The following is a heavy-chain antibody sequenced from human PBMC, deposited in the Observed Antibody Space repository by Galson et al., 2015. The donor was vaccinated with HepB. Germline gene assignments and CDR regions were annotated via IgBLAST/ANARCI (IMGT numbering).Heavy chain of an antibody. CDR3: AKFSAGGDSLLAHFDA. V-gene: IGHV3-23*01. Sequence: SLRLSCAASGFIFSIYAMPWVRQAPGKGLEWVSTISDSGGSTYYADSVKGRFTISRDNSKNTLYLQMNSLRAEDTAVYYCAKFSAGGDSLLAHFDAWGQGTLVTVSS. J-gene: IGHJ5*02. CDR1: GFIFSIYA. CDR2: ISDSGGST. D-gene: IGHD2-21*02.